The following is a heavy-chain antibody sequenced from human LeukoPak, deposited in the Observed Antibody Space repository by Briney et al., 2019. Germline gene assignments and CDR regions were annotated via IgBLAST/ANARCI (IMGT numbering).Heavy chain of an antibody. V-gene: IGHV3-53*01. CDR3: ARNFGTSYNS. Sequence: GGSLRLSCAASGFTVSSNYMGWVRQAPNKGLEWVSVIYSGGTTYYADSVKGRFTISRDISKNTVFLQMNSLRAEDTAVYYCARNFGTSYNSWGQGILVTVSS. CDR1: GFTVSSNY. J-gene: IGHJ4*02. CDR2: IYSGGTT. D-gene: IGHD2-2*01.